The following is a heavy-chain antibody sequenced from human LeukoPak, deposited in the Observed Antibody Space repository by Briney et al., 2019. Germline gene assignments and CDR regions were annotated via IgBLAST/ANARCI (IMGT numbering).Heavy chain of an antibody. Sequence: ASVKVSCKASGYTFSGYYMHWVRQAPGQGLEWMGWINPNSGGTNYAQKFQDRVSMTRDTSISTAYMHLSRLRSAGTAVYYCARSPHILTGENFDYWGQGTLLTVSS. J-gene: IGHJ4*02. CDR2: INPNSGGT. V-gene: IGHV1-2*02. CDR1: GYTFSGYY. D-gene: IGHD3-9*01. CDR3: ARSPHILTGENFDY.